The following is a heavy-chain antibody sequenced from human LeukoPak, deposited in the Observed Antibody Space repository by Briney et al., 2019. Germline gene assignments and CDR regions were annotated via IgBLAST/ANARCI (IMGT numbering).Heavy chain of an antibody. CDR2: FDPEDGET. J-gene: IGHJ6*02. D-gene: IGHD5-12*01. CDR3: AAVLSGYDVHYYYGMDV. CDR1: RYTLTELS. V-gene: IGHV1-24*01. Sequence: ASEKVSCKVSRYTLTELSMHWVRQAPGKGLEWMGGFDPEDGETIYAQKFQGRVTMTEDTSTDTAYMELSSLRSEDTAVYYCAAVLSGYDVHYYYGMDVWGQGTTVTVSS.